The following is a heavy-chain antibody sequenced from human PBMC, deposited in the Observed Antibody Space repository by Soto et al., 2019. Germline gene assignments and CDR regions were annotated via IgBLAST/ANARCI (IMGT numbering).Heavy chain of an antibody. CDR2: INAGSGNT. D-gene: IGHD3-3*02. Sequence: ASVKVSCKATGYTFSAYTMNWVRQAPGQSLEWMGWINAGSGNTKYSQNFQGRVSITRDTSASTVYMELTGLTSEDTAVYYCARDTETLGPRANDALDIWGQGTMVT. J-gene: IGHJ3*02. V-gene: IGHV1-3*01. CDR3: ARDTETLGPRANDALDI. CDR1: GYTFSAYT.